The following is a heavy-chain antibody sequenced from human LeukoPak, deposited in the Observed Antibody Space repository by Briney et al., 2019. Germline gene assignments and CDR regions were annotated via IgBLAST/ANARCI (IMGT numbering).Heavy chain of an antibody. J-gene: IGHJ3*02. CDR3: ARDDGGNFNDAFDI. CDR1: VFSLSDYT. D-gene: IGHD4-23*01. Sequence: PGGCPSLSCAASVFSLSDYTLNWVRPAPGKGREWVSSITGNSNYIFYADSLKGRFTISRDNDENSVYLQMNNLGAGDTAVYYCARDDGGNFNDAFDIWGQGTMVTVSS. CDR2: ITGNSNYI. V-gene: IGHV3-21*01.